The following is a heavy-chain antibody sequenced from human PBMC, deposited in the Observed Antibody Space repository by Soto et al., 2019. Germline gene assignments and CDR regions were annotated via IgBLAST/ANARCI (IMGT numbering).Heavy chain of an antibody. J-gene: IGHJ4*02. D-gene: IGHD3-3*01. Sequence: GGSLRLSCTASGFTFGDYAMSWFRQAPGKGLEWVGFIRSKAYGGTTEYAASVKGRFTISRDDSKSIAYLQMNSLKTEDTAVYYCTRTPQSDYDFWSGYPTYYFDYWGQGTLVTVSS. CDR2: IRSKAYGGTT. CDR3: TRTPQSDYDFWSGYPTYYFDY. CDR1: GFTFGDYA. V-gene: IGHV3-49*03.